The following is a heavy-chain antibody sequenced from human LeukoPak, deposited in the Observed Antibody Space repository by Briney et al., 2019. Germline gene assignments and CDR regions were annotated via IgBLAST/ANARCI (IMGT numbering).Heavy chain of an antibody. Sequence: GASVKVSCKASGYTFTRYYIHWVRQAPGQGLEWLGIINPSGGSTSNTQKFQGRVTMTTDMSTSTVYMELSSLRAEDTAVYYCARDWDGDYDYWGQGTLVTVSS. CDR1: GYTFTRYY. CDR2: INPSGGST. CDR3: ARDWDGDYDY. D-gene: IGHD4-17*01. V-gene: IGHV1-46*01. J-gene: IGHJ4*02.